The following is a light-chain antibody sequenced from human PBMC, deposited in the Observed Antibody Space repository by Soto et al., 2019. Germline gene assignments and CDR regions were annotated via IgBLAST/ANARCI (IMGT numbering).Light chain of an antibody. CDR3: QQRSNWPLT. Sequence: NVWTQSPCTVSLPPGERATLSCRASQSVSSSHLARYQHKPGQAPRLLIYAASSRATGSPDRFSGGGSGTDFTLTIGSLQPEDFAVYYCQQRSNWPLTFGQGTRLEI. J-gene: IGKJ5*01. CDR2: AAS. CDR1: QSVSSSH. V-gene: IGKV3D-20*02.